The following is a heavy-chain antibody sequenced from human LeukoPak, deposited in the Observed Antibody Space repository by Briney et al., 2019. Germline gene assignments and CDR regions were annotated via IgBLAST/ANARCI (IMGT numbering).Heavy chain of an antibody. J-gene: IGHJ4*02. D-gene: IGHD6-13*01. V-gene: IGHV4-39*01. CDR3: ARLLRVTAAAKGYFDY. CDR2: IYYSRST. Sequence: PSETLSLTCTVSGGSISSSSYYWGWIRQPPWNGLEWFGSIYYSRSTYYNPSLKSRFPISVDTSKNQFSLKLSSVTAADTAVYYCARLLRVTAAAKGYFDYWGQGTLVTVSS. CDR1: GGSISSSSYY.